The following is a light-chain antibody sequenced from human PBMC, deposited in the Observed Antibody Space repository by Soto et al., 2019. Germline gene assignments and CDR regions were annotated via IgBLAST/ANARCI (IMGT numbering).Light chain of an antibody. Sequence: EVVMTQSPDTLSVSRGERATLSCRASQSVSSNLAWYQQKLGQAPRLLIYGASTRATGISAKFSGSGSETDFSLTISRLEPEDFAVYYCQQYRSSPITFGQGTRLEIK. CDR2: GAS. J-gene: IGKJ5*01. V-gene: IGKV3-15*01. CDR3: QQYRSSPIT. CDR1: QSVSSN.